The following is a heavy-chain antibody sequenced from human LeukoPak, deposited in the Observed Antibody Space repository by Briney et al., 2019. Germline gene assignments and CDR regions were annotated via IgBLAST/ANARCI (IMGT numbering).Heavy chain of an antibody. CDR3: ARLSPSIAAAVPYYYYYMDV. CDR2: IYTSGST. Sequence: PSETLSLTCTVSGGSISSYYWSWIRQPPGKGPEWIGYIYTSGSTNYNPSLKSRVTISVDTSKNQFSLKLSSVTAADTAVYYCARLSPSIAAAVPYYYYYMDVWGKGTTVTVSS. V-gene: IGHV4-4*09. J-gene: IGHJ6*03. CDR1: GGSISSYY. D-gene: IGHD6-13*01.